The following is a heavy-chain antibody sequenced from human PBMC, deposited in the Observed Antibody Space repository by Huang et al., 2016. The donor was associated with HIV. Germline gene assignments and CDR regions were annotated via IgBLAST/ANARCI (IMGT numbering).Heavy chain of an antibody. CDR2: MNPKSGNT. CDR1: GFNFNNYD. J-gene: IGHJ4*02. CDR3: ARARGFLYDSTGYYSRYYFDS. V-gene: IGHV1-8*03. D-gene: IGHD3-22*01. Sequence: QVQLVQSGAEVKKPGASVKVSCKASGFNFNNYDFNWVRQASEQGLEWMGWMNPKSGNTGDAQKFQGRVTITRNTSITTAYMELRSLRSEDTAVYYCARARGFLYDSTGYYSRYYFDSWGQGTLVTISS.